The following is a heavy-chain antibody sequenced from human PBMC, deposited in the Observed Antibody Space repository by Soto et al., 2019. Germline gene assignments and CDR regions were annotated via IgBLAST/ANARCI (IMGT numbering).Heavy chain of an antibody. CDR3: AKAKDSSSWYPVYFQH. V-gene: IGHV3-23*01. CDR1: GFTFSSYA. Sequence: GGSLRLSFAASGFTFSSYAMSWVRQAQGKGLEWVSAISSSGGSTYYADSVKGRFTISRDNSKNTLYLQMNSLRAEDTAVYYCAKAKDSSSWYPVYFQHWGQGTLVTVSS. D-gene: IGHD6-13*01. J-gene: IGHJ1*01. CDR2: ISSSGGST.